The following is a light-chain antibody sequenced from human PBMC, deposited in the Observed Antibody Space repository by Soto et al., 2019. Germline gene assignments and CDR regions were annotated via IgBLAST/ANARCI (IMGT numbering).Light chain of an antibody. Sequence: SYELTQPPSVSVAPGQTARFTCEGDNLGTRSVHWYQQKPGQAPVLVVYDDSARPSEIPERFSGSNSGSTATLTISRVEAEDEADYYCQVWDGSSAHYVFGSGTKLTVL. V-gene: IGLV3-21*02. CDR1: NLGTRS. CDR2: DDS. J-gene: IGLJ1*01. CDR3: QVWDGSSAHYV.